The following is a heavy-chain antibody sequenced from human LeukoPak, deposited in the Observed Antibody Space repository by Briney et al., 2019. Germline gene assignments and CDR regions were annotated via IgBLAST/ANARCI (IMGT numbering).Heavy chain of an antibody. CDR2: IKQDGTEK. V-gene: IGHV3-7*04. CDR1: GFTFSSYW. CDR3: ARDVRPDY. D-gene: IGHD6-6*01. J-gene: IGHJ4*02. Sequence: GGSLRLSCAASGFTFSSYWMSWVRQAPGEGLEWVANIKQDGTEKYYMDSVKGRFSTSRDNAKNSLYLQMNAPRAEDTAVYYCARDVRPDYWGQGTLVTVST.